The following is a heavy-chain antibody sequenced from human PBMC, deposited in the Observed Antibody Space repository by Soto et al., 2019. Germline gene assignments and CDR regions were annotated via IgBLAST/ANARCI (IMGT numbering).Heavy chain of an antibody. CDR1: GFTFSSYA. D-gene: IGHD1-26*01. J-gene: IGHJ4*02. CDR3: ARRGSGSYYDY. CDR2: ISGSGGST. Sequence: EVQLLESGGGLVQPGGSLRLSCAASGFTFSSYAMRWVRQAPVKGLEWVSAISGSGGSTYYADSVKGRFTIPRANPKHTLYLQMNTLRAEDTAVYYCARRGSGSYYDYWGQGTLVTVSS. V-gene: IGHV3-23*01.